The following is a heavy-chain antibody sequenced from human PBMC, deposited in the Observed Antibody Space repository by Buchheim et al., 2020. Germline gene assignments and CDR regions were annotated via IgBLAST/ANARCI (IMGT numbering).Heavy chain of an antibody. V-gene: IGHV2-5*02. CDR2: IYWDDDK. D-gene: IGHD5-18*01. CDR3: ARQMDTAMVASTWYNWFDP. J-gene: IGHJ5*02. CDR1: GFSLSTSGVG. Sequence: QITLKESGPTLVKPTQTLTLTCTFSGFSLSTSGVGVGWIRQPPGKALEWLALIYWDDDKRYSPSLKSRLTITKDTSKNQVVLTMTNMDPVDTATYYCARQMDTAMVASTWYNWFDPWGQGTL.